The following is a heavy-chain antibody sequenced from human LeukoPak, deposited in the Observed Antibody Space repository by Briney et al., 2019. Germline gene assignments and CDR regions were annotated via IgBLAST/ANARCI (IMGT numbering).Heavy chain of an antibody. J-gene: IGHJ6*04. CDR2: IGSSGSTM. Sequence: GGSLRLSCAASGFTFKDFDMSWIRQAPGKGLEWISNIGSSGSTMYYTDSVKGRFTISRDNAKNSLYLQMNSLRVDDTAVYYCARGVSITFFGVVIAMDVWGKGTTVTVSS. CDR3: ARGVSITFFGVVIAMDV. D-gene: IGHD3-3*01. V-gene: IGHV3-11*01. CDR1: GFTFKDFD.